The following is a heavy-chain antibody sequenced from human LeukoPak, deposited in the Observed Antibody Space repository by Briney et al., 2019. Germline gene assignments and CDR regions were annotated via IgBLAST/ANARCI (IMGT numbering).Heavy chain of an antibody. J-gene: IGHJ4*02. Sequence: ASXXVSCRASGYTFTSHYMHWVRQAPGQGLEWMGTINPSGGSTSYAQKFQPRVTMTRDTSTSTVYMEVSSLTSEDTAVYYCARGGSTGIFDYWGQGALVTVSP. D-gene: IGHD3-10*01. V-gene: IGHV1-46*03. CDR2: INPSGGST. CDR3: ARGGSTGIFDY. CDR1: GYTFTSHY.